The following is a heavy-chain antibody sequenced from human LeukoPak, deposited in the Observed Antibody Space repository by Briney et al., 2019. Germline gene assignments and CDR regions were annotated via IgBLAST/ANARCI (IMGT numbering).Heavy chain of an antibody. V-gene: IGHV1-2*02. J-gene: IGHJ4*02. CDR2: INPDRGGT. CDR1: GNTFAGHN. Sequence: ASAKVSCKAPGNTFAGHNIHWMRQAPGQGLELMGWINPDRGGTDYARQFQGRVTMTSDTSIRAAYMELSSLVSEDSAVYFCAISIQAAAIPAFDYWGQGTLVTVSS. D-gene: IGHD6-25*01. CDR3: AISIQAAAIPAFDY.